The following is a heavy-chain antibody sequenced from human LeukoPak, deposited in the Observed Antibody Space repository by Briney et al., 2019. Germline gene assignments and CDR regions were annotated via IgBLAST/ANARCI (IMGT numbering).Heavy chain of an antibody. CDR2: ISATGGTT. J-gene: IGHJ3*02. CDR3: ARGERYSSGWYKGDAFDI. Sequence: GGSLRLTCAASGFSFSTCAMSWVRQAPGKGLEWVSLISATGGTTYYADSVKGRFTISRDNSKNTLYLQMNSLRAEDTAVYYCARGERYSSGWYKGDAFDIWGQGTMVTVSS. D-gene: IGHD6-19*01. V-gene: IGHV3-23*01. CDR1: GFSFSTCA.